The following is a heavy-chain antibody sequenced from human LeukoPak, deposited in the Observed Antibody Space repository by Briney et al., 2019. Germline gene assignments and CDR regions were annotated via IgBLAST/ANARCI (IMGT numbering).Heavy chain of an antibody. CDR3: ARGQYSSSWYPFDT. Sequence: ASVKVSCKTSGYTFSTYDINWVRQASGQGLEWMGWMNPNSGNTRYARKFQGRVTITRNTSISTAYMELRSLRSEDTAVYFCARGQYSSSWYPFDTWGQGALVTVSS. CDR1: GYTFSTYD. J-gene: IGHJ5*02. CDR2: MNPNSGNT. D-gene: IGHD6-13*01. V-gene: IGHV1-8*03.